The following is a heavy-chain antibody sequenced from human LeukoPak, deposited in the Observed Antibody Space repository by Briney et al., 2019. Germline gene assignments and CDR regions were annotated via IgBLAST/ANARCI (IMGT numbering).Heavy chain of an antibody. J-gene: IGHJ3*02. CDR1: GYTLTELS. V-gene: IGHV1-24*01. CDR3: ATDRGCSSTSCYSWNAFDI. CDR2: FDPEDGET. D-gene: IGHD2-2*01. Sequence: ASVKVSCKVSGYTLTELSMHWVRQAPGKGLEWMGGFDPEDGETIYAQKFQGRVTMTEDTSTDTAYMELSSLRSEDTAVYYCATDRGCSSTSCYSWNAFDIWGQGTMVTVSS.